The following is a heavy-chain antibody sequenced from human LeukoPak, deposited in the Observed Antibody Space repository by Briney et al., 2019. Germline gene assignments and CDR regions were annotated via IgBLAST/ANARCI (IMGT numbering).Heavy chain of an antibody. CDR1: GGSFSGYY. J-gene: IGHJ4*02. CDR3: AREYGDFDY. V-gene: IGHV4-34*01. CDR2: INHSGST. Sequence: SETLSLTCAVYGGSFSGYYWSWIRQPPGKGLEWIGEINHSGSTNYNPSLKSRVTISVDTSKNQFSLKLSSVTAADTAVYYCAREYGDFDYWGRGTLVTVSS. D-gene: IGHD4-17*01.